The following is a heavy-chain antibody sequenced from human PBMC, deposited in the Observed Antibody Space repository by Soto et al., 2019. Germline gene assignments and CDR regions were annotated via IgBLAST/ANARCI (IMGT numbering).Heavy chain of an antibody. V-gene: IGHV1-18*01. CDR2: ISAYKGNT. Sequence: ASVKVSCKASGYTFTSYGISWVRQAPGQGLEWMGWISAYKGNTNYAQKLQGRVNMTTDTSTSTAYMEFRSLISDDTAVYYCARDRTDIVVVPAALRWPPFDAFDIWGQGTMVTVSS. CDR1: GYTFTSYG. D-gene: IGHD2-2*01. CDR3: ARDRTDIVVVPAALRWPPFDAFDI. J-gene: IGHJ3*02.